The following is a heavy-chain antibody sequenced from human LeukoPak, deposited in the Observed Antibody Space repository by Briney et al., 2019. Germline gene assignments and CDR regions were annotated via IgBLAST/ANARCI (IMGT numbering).Heavy chain of an antibody. J-gene: IGHJ6*03. Sequence: PSETLSLTCNVSGYSISSGYYWGWIRQPPGKGLEWIGNIYHSGTSYYKPSLKSRVTFSLDMSKNQFSLKLGSVTAADTAVYYCARGFDYYYMDVWGKGTTVTVSS. V-gene: IGHV4-38-2*02. CDR1: GYSISSGYY. CDR2: IYHSGTS. CDR3: ARGFDYYYMDV.